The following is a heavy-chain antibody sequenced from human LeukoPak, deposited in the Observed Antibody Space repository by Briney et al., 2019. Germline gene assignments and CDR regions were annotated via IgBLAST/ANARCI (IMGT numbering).Heavy chain of an antibody. D-gene: IGHD6-13*01. Sequence: GGYLRLSCAAPGFTFSSYEMNWVRQAPGKGLEWVSYISSSGSTIYYADSVKGQFTISRDNAKNSLYLQMNSLRAEDTAVYYCARESSSWSTGGRYFDYWGQGTLVTVSS. J-gene: IGHJ4*02. V-gene: IGHV3-48*03. CDR1: GFTFSSYE. CDR2: ISSSGSTI. CDR3: ARESSSWSTGGRYFDY.